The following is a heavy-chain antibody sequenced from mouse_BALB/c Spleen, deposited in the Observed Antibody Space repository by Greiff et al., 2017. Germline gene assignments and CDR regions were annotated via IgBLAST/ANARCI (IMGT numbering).Heavy chain of an antibody. J-gene: IGHJ3*01. D-gene: IGHD2-10*02. CDR1: GFTFSDYY. CDR2: ISDGGSYT. Sequence: EVKLMESGGGLVKPGGSLKLSCAASGFTFSDYYMYWVRQTPEKRLEWVATISDGGSYTYYPDSVKGRFTISRDNAKNNLYLQMSSLKSEDTAMYYCARDAEYGNSFAYWGQGTLVTVSA. CDR3: ARDAEYGNSFAY. V-gene: IGHV5-4*02.